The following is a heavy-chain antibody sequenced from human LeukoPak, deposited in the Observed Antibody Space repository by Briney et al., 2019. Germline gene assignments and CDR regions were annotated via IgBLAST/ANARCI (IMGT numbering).Heavy chain of an antibody. V-gene: IGHV4-38-2*01. J-gene: IGHJ4*02. CDR3: ASVFASPPRVFDN. D-gene: IGHD3-10*02. Sequence: KPSETLSLTCGVSGYYIRNGYFWGWIRQTPGKGLEWIGSIHHSGKSDYNPSFKSRVTISVDTSKNQFALRLSSLTASDTAVYYCASVFASPPRVFDNWGQGTLVTVSS. CDR1: GYYIRNGYF. CDR2: IHHSGKS.